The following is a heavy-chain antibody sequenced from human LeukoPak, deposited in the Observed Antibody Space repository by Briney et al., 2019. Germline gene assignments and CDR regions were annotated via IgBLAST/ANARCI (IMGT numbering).Heavy chain of an antibody. CDR1: GFTFSSYG. Sequence: GTSLRLSCAASGFTFSSYGMHWVRQAPGKGLEWVAVIWYDGSNKYYADSVKGRFTISRDNSKNTLYLQMNSLRAEDTAVYYCARGAGNYYYVMDVWGQGTTVTVSS. J-gene: IGHJ6*02. V-gene: IGHV3-33*01. CDR3: ARGAGNYYYVMDV. CDR2: IWYDGSNK.